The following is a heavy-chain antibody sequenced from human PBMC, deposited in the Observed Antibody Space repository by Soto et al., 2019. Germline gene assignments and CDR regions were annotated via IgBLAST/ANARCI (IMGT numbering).Heavy chain of an antibody. Sequence: SVKVSCKASGGTFSSYAISWVRQAPGQGLEWMGGIIPIFGTANYAQKFQGRVTITADESTSTAYMELSSLRSEDTAVYYCARDLVSYYDILTGAEAYYYCGMDVWGQGTTVTVSS. V-gene: IGHV1-69*13. D-gene: IGHD3-9*01. CDR1: GGTFSSYA. J-gene: IGHJ6*02. CDR3: ARDLVSYYDILTGAEAYYYCGMDV. CDR2: IIPIFGTA.